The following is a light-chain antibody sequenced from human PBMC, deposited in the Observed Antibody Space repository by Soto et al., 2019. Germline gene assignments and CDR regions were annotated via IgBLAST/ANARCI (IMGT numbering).Light chain of an antibody. CDR2: KAS. CDR1: QSISNW. Sequence: DIQMTQSPSTLSASVGDRVTITCRASQSISNWLAWYQQKPGKAPKLLIYKASSLKSGVPSRFSGSGSGTEFTLTISSLQPDDFETYYCQQYNSYPYTSGQGTELEIK. J-gene: IGKJ2*01. CDR3: QQYNSYPYT. V-gene: IGKV1-5*03.